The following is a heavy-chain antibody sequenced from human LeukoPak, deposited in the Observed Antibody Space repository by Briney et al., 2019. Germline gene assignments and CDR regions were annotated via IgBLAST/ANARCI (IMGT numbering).Heavy chain of an antibody. Sequence: GGSLRLSCAASGFTFSTYNMHWVRQAPGKGLEWVALMLSDESNKYHADSVKGRFTISSDNSKNALFLQMNSLRDEDTAVYYCAKDSGYSYGHGLDYWGQGTLVTVSS. D-gene: IGHD5-18*01. J-gene: IGHJ4*02. V-gene: IGHV3-30*02. CDR1: GFTFSTYN. CDR2: MLSDESNK. CDR3: AKDSGYSYGHGLDY.